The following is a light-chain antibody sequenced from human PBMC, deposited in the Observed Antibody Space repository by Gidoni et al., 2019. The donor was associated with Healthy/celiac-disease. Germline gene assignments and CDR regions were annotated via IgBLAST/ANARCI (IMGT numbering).Light chain of an antibody. CDR1: QSISSW. V-gene: IGKV1-5*03. CDR3: QQYNSYQWT. CDR2: KAY. J-gene: IGKJ1*01. Sequence: DIQMTQSPSTLSASVGDRVTITCRASQSISSWLAWYQQKPGKAPKLLIYKAYSLESGVPSRFSGSGSGTEFTLTISSLQPDDFATYYCQQYNSYQWTFGQGTKVEIK.